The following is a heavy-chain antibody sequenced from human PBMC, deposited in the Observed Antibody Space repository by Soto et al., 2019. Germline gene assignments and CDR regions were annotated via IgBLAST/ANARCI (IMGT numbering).Heavy chain of an antibody. CDR3: ARVGYCSSTSCYHYGMDV. CDR2: INHSGST. CDR1: GGSFGGYY. D-gene: IGHD2-2*01. V-gene: IGHV4-34*01. Sequence: QVQLQQWGAGLLKPSETLSLTCAVYGGSFGGYYWSWIRQPPGKGLEWIGEINHSGSTNYNPSLKSRVTISVDTSKNQFSLKLSSVTAAVTAVYYCARVGYCSSTSCYHYGMDVWGQGTTVTVSS. J-gene: IGHJ6*02.